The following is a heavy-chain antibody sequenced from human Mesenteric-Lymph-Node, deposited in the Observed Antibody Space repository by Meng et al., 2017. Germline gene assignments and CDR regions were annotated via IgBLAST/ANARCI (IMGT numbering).Heavy chain of an antibody. D-gene: IGHD6-19*01. CDR2: IYHSGST. CDR3: ARGFQWLEFDY. Sequence: SETLSLTCTVSGYSISSGYYWGWIRQPPGKGLEWIGSIYHSGSTYYNPSLKSRVTISVDTSKNQFSLKLSSVTAADTAVYYCARGFQWLEFDYWGQGTLVTVSS. J-gene: IGHJ4*02. V-gene: IGHV4-38-2*02. CDR1: GYSISSGYY.